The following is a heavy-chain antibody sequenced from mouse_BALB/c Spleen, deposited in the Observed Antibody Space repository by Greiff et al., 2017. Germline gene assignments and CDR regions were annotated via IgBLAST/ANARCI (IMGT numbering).Heavy chain of an antibody. CDR3: ASPYGSSYDYAMDY. J-gene: IGHJ4*01. CDR1: GFSLSRYS. D-gene: IGHD1-1*01. Sequence: QVQLKESGPGLVAPSQSLSITCTVSGFSLSRYSVHWVRQPPGKGLEWLGMIWGGGSTDYNSALKPRLSISKDNSKSQVFLKMNSLQTDDTAMYYGASPYGSSYDYAMDYWGQGTSVTVSS. V-gene: IGHV2-6-4*01. CDR2: IWGGGST.